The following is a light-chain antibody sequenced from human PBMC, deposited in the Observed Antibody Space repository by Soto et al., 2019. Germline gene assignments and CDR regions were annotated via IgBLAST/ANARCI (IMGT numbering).Light chain of an antibody. CDR2: DAF. Sequence: IHMTHSRSSLSASFGYIVTITCQPPQDISNYLNWYQQKPGKAPKLLIYDAFNLQTGVPSRFNGSGFGTDFTFTINGLQPEDFATYYCKNYHNLHPKFTFGHGPKVDIK. CDR3: KNYHNLHPKFT. J-gene: IGKJ3*01. V-gene: IGKV1-33*01. CDR1: QDISNY.